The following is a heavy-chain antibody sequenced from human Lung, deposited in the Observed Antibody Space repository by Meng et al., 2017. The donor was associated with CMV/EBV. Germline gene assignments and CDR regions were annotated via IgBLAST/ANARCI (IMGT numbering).Heavy chain of an antibody. V-gene: IGHV1-69*05. CDR1: GGTFSNYP. J-gene: IGHJ5*02. CDR3: ATEGPLNWFYR. Sequence: SVXVSCKASGGTFSNYPVSWVRHAPGLGLEWMGGFIPIFGTPNYAQKFQGRLTITTDESTSTAYMALNSLRSEDTAVYYCATEGPLNWFYRWGQGTLGTFSS. CDR2: FIPIFGTP.